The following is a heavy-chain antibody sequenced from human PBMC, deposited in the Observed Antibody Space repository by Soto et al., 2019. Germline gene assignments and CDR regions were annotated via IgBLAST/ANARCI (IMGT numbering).Heavy chain of an antibody. CDR1: GGSISSYY. CDR3: ARDSHDYGDYDPHFDY. V-gene: IGHV4-59*01. CDR2: IYYSGST. J-gene: IGHJ4*02. D-gene: IGHD4-17*01. Sequence: PSETLSLTCTVSGGSISSYYWSWIRQPPGKGLEWIGYIYYSGSTNYNPSLKSRVTISVDTSKNQFSLKLSSVTAADTAVYYCARDSHDYGDYDPHFDYWGQGTLVTVSS.